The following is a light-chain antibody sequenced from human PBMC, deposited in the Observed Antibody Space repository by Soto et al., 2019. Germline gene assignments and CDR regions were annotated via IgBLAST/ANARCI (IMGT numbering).Light chain of an antibody. Sequence: DIAMTQSPATLSVSPGERATLSCTASQSVSSKLAWYQQKPGQAPRPLIYGASTRATGIPARFSGSWSGTECTLTISSLQSEDVAVYYCQQYNNWPITLGQGTRLEIK. CDR3: QQYNNWPIT. CDR2: GAS. J-gene: IGKJ5*01. CDR1: QSVSSK. V-gene: IGKV3-15*01.